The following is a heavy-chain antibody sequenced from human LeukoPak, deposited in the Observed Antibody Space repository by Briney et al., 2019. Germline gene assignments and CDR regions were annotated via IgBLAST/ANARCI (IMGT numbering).Heavy chain of an antibody. CDR1: GFILSSYS. J-gene: IGHJ4*02. D-gene: IGHD1-26*01. CDR2: IISSSSFI. V-gene: IGHV3-21*01. CDR3: ASAPSGTTHFDY. Sequence: PGGSLRLSCAASGFILSSYSMNWVRQAPGKGLEWVSSIISSSSFIYNADSVKGRFTISRDNAKNSLYLQMNSLRAEDTAVYYCASAPSGTTHFDYWGQGTLVTVSS.